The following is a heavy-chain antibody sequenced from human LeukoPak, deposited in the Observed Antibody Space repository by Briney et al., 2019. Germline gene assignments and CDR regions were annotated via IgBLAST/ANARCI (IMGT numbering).Heavy chain of an antibody. V-gene: IGHV3-21*01. CDR1: GFTFSSYS. CDR2: ISSSSSYI. D-gene: IGHD6-19*01. Sequence: GGSLRLSCAASGFTFSSYSMNWVRQAPGKGLEWVSSISSSSSYIYYADSVKGRFTISRDNAKNSLYLQMNSLRAEDTAVYYCARDPIAVAGLGTYYWGQGTLVTVSS. CDR3: ARDPIAVAGLGTYY. J-gene: IGHJ4*02.